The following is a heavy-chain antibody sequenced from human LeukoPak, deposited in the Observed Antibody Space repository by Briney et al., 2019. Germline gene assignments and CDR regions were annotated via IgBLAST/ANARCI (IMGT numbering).Heavy chain of an antibody. D-gene: IGHD3-16*01. CDR2: IHSDGSST. J-gene: IGHJ6*02. V-gene: IGHV3-74*01. Sequence: GGSLRLSCVASGFTLSSYWMHWVRQAPGKGLVWVSRIHSDGSSTNYADSVKGRFTISRDNARNTVYLQMNSLRAEDTAVYYCARVGLGHVYYFGMDVWGQGTTVTVSS. CDR1: GFTLSSYW. CDR3: ARVGLGHVYYFGMDV.